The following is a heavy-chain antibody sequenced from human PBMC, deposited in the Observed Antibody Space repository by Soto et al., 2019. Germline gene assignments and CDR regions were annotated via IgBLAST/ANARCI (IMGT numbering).Heavy chain of an antibody. Sequence: PSETLSLTCTVSGGSISSYYWSWIRQPPGKGLEWIGYIYYSGSTNYNPSLKSRVTISVDTSKNQFSLKLSSVTAADTAVYYCARTSKRDGYKGPFDPWGQGTLVTVSS. J-gene: IGHJ5*02. CDR2: IYYSGST. CDR1: GGSISSYY. D-gene: IGHD5-12*01. V-gene: IGHV4-59*01. CDR3: ARTSKRDGYKGPFDP.